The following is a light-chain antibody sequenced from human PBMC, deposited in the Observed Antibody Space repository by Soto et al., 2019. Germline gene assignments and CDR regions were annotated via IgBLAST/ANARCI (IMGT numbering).Light chain of an antibody. CDR1: SSDIGYYNY. Sequence: QSALTQPPSASGSPGQSVTISCTGTSSDIGYYNYVSWYQQHPGRAPKLMIYDVTERPSGVPDRFSGSKSGNTASLTVSGLQAEDEADYYCSSYAGSNNYVIFGGGTQLTVL. CDR3: SSYAGSNNYVI. V-gene: IGLV2-8*01. J-gene: IGLJ2*01. CDR2: DVT.